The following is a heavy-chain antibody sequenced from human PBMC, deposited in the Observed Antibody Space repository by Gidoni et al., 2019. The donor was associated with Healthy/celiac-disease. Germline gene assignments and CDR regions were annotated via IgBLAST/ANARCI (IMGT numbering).Heavy chain of an antibody. CDR3: ARPSSGYYSIDY. D-gene: IGHD3-22*01. V-gene: IGHV4-39*01. CDR1: GGSISSSSYY. CDR2: IYYSGST. Sequence: QLQLQESGPGLVKPSETLSLTCTVSGGSISSSSYYWGWIRQPPGKGLEWIGSIYYSGSTYYNPSLKSRVTISVDTSKNQFSLKLSSVTAADTAVYYCARPSSGYYSIDYWGQGTLVTVSS. J-gene: IGHJ4*02.